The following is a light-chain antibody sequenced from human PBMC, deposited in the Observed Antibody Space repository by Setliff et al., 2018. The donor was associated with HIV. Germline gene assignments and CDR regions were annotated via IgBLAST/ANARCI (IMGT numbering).Light chain of an antibody. CDR1: SSDVGGYNY. J-gene: IGLJ1*01. V-gene: IGLV2-14*03. CDR3: TSYSSNTTLGI. CDR2: DVS. Sequence: QSALAQPASVSGSPGQSITISCSGTSSDVGGYNYVSWYQQHPGKAPKLMIYDVSNRPSGVSNRFSGSKSGNTASLTISGLQAEDEADYYCTSYSSNTTLGIFGAGTKVTVL.